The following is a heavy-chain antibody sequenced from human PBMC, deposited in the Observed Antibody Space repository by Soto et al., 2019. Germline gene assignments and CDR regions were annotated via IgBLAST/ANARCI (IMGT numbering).Heavy chain of an antibody. Sequence: ASVNVSCKVSGYTLSELSIHWVRQAPGKGLEWLGGFDPEDGETLYAQKFQGRVTMTEDTSTDTAYMELTSLTFDDAAVYYCARASARIPRFFCMDDWGQGAMVTVSS. CDR3: ARASARIPRFFCMDD. CDR1: GYTLSELS. D-gene: IGHD3-10*01. V-gene: IGHV1-24*01. CDR2: FDPEDGET. J-gene: IGHJ4*01.